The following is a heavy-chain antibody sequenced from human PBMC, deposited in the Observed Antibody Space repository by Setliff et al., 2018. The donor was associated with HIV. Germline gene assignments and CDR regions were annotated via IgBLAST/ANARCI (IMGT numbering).Heavy chain of an antibody. Sequence: SETLSLTCTVSGGSISSGSYYWSWIRQPAGKGLQWIGRIYTSGSTNYNPSLKSRVTISVDTSENQFSLKLNSVTAADTAVYYCARIIMPRGGAFDIWGQGTMVTVSS. CDR2: IYTSGST. CDR3: ARIIMPRGGAFDI. V-gene: IGHV4-61*02. J-gene: IGHJ3*02. D-gene: IGHD3-10*01. CDR1: GGSISSGSYY.